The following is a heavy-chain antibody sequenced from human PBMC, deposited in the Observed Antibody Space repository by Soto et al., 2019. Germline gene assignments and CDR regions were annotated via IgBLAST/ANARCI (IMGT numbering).Heavy chain of an antibody. J-gene: IGHJ4*02. CDR2: ISWNSGSI. V-gene: IGHV3-9*01. Sequence: EVQLVESGGGLVQPGRSLRLSCAASGFTFDDYAMHWVRQAPGKGLEWVSGISWNSGSIGYADSVKGPFNISRDNAQNSLYLQMNSLRAEDTAWYYCAKGQYCSGGSCHDYFDYWGQGTLVTVSS. CDR1: GFTFDDYA. D-gene: IGHD2-15*01. CDR3: AKGQYCSGGSCHDYFDY.